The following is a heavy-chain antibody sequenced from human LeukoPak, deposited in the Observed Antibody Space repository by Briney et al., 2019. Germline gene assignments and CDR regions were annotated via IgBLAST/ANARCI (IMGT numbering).Heavy chain of an antibody. J-gene: IGHJ3*02. D-gene: IGHD3-22*01. CDR3: ARDSGPGYDSSGGAFDI. Sequence: SETLSLTCTVSGGSISSYYWSWIRQPPGKGLEWIGYIYYSGSTNYNPSLKSRVTISVDTSKNQFSLKLSSVTAADTAVYYCARDSGPGYDSSGGAFDIWGQGTMVTVSS. CDR2: IYYSGST. V-gene: IGHV4-59*01. CDR1: GGSISSYY.